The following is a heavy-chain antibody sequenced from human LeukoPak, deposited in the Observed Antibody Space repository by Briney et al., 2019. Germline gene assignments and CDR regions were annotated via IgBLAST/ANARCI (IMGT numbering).Heavy chain of an antibody. D-gene: IGHD6-19*01. V-gene: IGHV3-74*01. CDR3: VKSPGSGWPV. CDR2: INSDGSST. Sequence: GGSLRLSCAASGFTFSSYWMHWVRQAPGKGLVWVSRINSDGSSTSYADSVKGRFTISRDNAKNTLYFEMSSLRVEDTAVYYCVKSPGSGWPVWGQGTLLTVSS. J-gene: IGHJ4*02. CDR1: GFTFSSYW.